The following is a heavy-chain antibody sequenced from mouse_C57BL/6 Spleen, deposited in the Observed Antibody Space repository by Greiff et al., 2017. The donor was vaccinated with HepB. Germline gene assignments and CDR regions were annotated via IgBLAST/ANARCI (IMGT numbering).Heavy chain of an antibody. CDR2: IHPNSGST. CDR1: GYTFTSYW. CDR3: ARGDPHYCDMDY. J-gene: IGHJ4*01. Sequence: QVQLQQPGAELVKPGASVKLSCKASGYTFTSYWMHWVKQRPGQGLEWIGMIHPNSGSTNYNEKFKSKATLTVDKSSSTAYMQLSSLTSEDSAVYYCARGDPHYCDMDYWGQGTSVTVSS. V-gene: IGHV1-64*01.